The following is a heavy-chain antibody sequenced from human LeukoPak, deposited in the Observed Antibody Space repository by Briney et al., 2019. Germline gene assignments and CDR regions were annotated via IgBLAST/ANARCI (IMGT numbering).Heavy chain of an antibody. Sequence: ASVKVSCKASGYTFTSYDINWVRQATGQGLEWMGWMNPNSGNTGYAQKFQGRVTMTRNTSISTAYVELSSLRSEDTAVYYCARGRRDSSGYYYVFYLDYWGQGTLVTVSS. J-gene: IGHJ4*02. CDR3: ARGRRDSSGYYYVFYLDY. V-gene: IGHV1-8*01. CDR1: GYTFTSYD. CDR2: MNPNSGNT. D-gene: IGHD3-22*01.